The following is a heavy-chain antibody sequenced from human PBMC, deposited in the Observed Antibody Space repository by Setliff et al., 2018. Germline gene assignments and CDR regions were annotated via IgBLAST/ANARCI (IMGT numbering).Heavy chain of an antibody. Sequence: PSETLSLTCAVYGGSFSGYYWNWIRQPPGKGLEWIGEINHSGSTNYNPSLKSRVTISVDTSKNQFSLRLNSATAADTAVYYCARLRGAFDYWGQGTLVTVSS. CDR1: GGSFSGYY. D-gene: IGHD3-16*01. J-gene: IGHJ4*02. V-gene: IGHV4-34*01. CDR2: INHSGST. CDR3: ARLRGAFDY.